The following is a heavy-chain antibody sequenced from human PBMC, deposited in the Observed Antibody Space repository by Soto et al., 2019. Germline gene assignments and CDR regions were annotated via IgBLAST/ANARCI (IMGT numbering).Heavy chain of an antibody. V-gene: IGHV3-30*18. Sequence: GGSLRLSCAASGFTFSSYGMHWVRQAPGKGLEWVAVISYDGSNKYYADSVKGRFTISRDNSKNTLYLQMNSLRAEDTAVYYCAKAHPRAGGISPNFDYWGQGTLVTVSS. CDR1: GFTFSSYG. D-gene: IGHD2-15*01. CDR3: AKAHPRAGGISPNFDY. CDR2: ISYDGSNK. J-gene: IGHJ4*02.